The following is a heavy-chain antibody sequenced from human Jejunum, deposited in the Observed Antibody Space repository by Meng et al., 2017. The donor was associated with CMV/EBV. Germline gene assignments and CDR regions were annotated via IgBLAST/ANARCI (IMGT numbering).Heavy chain of an antibody. CDR3: ARGPWGVDL. CDR1: GYTFNHFY. CDR2: VNPNNGGT. J-gene: IGHJ4*02. D-gene: IGHD3-10*01. V-gene: IGHV1-2*02. Sequence: SCKASGYTFNHFYLHWVRQAPGQGLEWMGWVNPNNGGTDYAQKFQGRVIMTSDTSISTVYMELSRLTFDDTAVYYCARGPWGVDLRGQGTLVTVSS.